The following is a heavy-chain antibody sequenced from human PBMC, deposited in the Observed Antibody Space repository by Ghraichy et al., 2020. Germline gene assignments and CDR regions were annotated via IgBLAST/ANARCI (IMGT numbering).Heavy chain of an antibody. CDR2: INNTGGNS. V-gene: IGHV3-23*01. D-gene: IGHD6-19*01. Sequence: LNISCAASGFSFSRYGMSWVRQAPGKGLEWVSAINNTGGNSNYADSVKGRFTISRDNTKSTLYLQINSLRAEDTAVYYCAKDYSSGWYDAFDIWGQGTMVTISS. CDR3: AKDYSSGWYDAFDI. J-gene: IGHJ3*02. CDR1: GFSFSRYG.